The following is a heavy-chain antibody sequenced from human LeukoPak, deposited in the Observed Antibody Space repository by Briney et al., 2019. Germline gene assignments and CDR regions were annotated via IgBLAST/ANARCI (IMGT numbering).Heavy chain of an antibody. J-gene: IGHJ1*01. V-gene: IGHV1-69*05. CDR2: IITIFGTA. Sequence: SLKVSCKESGGTFSSYAISWVRQAPGQGLEWMGGIITIFGTANYAQKFQGRVTITTDESTSTAYMELSSLRSEDTAVYYCARDLNAYCGGDCWGYFQHWGQGTLVTVSS. D-gene: IGHD2-21*02. CDR1: GGTFSSYA. CDR3: ARDLNAYCGGDCWGYFQH.